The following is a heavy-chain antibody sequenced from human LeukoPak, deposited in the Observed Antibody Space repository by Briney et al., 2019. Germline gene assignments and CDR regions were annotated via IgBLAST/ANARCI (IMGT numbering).Heavy chain of an antibody. J-gene: IGHJ4*02. CDR1: GYSFSNYC. V-gene: IGHV5-51*01. D-gene: IGHD2-21*02. Sequence: GESLKISCKGSGYSFSNYCIVWGRQMPGKGLEWMGIIYPGDSNTRYSPSFQGQDTISADKSISTAYLQWTSLKASDTAIYYCARQPLVRDCGGDCEFDYWGQGTRVSVSS. CDR2: IYPGDSNT. CDR3: ARQPLVRDCGGDCEFDY.